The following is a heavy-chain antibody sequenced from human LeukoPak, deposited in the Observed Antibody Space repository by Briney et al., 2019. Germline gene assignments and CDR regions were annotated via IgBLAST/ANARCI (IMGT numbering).Heavy chain of an antibody. Sequence: GGSLRLSCAASGFTFSGYWMSWVRQAPGKGLEWVANIKQDGSEKNSVDSVKGRFTISRDNAKNSLYLQMNSLGAEDTAVYYCARDLGGYYYYGMDVWGQGTTVTVSS. CDR1: GFTFSGYW. J-gene: IGHJ6*02. D-gene: IGHD2-15*01. V-gene: IGHV3-7*01. CDR2: IKQDGSEK. CDR3: ARDLGGYYYYGMDV.